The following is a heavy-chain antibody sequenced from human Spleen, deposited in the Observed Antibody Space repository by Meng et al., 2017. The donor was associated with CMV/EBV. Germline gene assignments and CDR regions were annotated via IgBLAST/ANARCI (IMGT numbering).Heavy chain of an antibody. CDR3: ARQLSEGNWFDP. CDR1: GYSFNTFW. D-gene: IGHD1-26*01. Sequence: GEYLKISCQASGYSFNTFWIGWVRHVPGKGLEWVGIIYPGDSDTRYSPSFQDQVTISADKSISTAYLQWSSLKAADTAMYYCARQLSEGNWFDPWGQGTLVTVSS. V-gene: IGHV5-51*01. J-gene: IGHJ5*02. CDR2: IYPGDSDT.